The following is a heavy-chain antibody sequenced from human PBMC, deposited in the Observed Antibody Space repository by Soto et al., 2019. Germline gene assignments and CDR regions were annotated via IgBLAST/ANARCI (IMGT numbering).Heavy chain of an antibody. Sequence: PGGSLRLSCAASGFTFSSYGMHWVRQAPGKGLEWVAVIWYDGSNKYYADSVKGRFTISRDNSKNTLYLQMNSLRAEDTAVYYCARDLLKVFGMTTVTAYYYYYGMDVWGQGTTVTVSS. CDR1: GFTFSSYG. J-gene: IGHJ6*02. CDR2: IWYDGSNK. V-gene: IGHV3-33*01. CDR3: ARDLLKVFGMTTVTAYYYYYGMDV. D-gene: IGHD4-17*01.